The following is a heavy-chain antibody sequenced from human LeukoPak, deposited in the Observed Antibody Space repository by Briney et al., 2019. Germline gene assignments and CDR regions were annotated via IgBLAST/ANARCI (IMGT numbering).Heavy chain of an antibody. J-gene: IGHJ4*02. CDR1: GFTFSSYA. V-gene: IGHV3-23*01. CDR2: ISGSGAGT. D-gene: IGHD5-18*01. Sequence: GGSLRLSCTASGFTFSSYAMNWVRQAPGKGLEWVSAISGSGAGTYYADSVKGRFTISRDNSKNTLDLQMNSLRAEDTAVYYCAKEPAYSYGYYPGDYWGQGTLVTVSS. CDR3: AKEPAYSYGYYPGDY.